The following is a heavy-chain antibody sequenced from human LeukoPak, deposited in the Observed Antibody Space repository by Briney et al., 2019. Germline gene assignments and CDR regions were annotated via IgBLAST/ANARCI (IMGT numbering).Heavy chain of an antibody. Sequence: PSETLSLTCTVSGGSIGSYYRSWIRQPPGKGLEWIGYIYYSGSTSYNPSLKSRVTISVDTSNNQFSLKLSSVTAADTAVYYCARDTSGYRRGSFDYWGLGTLVTVSS. CDR2: IYYSGST. V-gene: IGHV4-59*01. CDR1: GGSIGSYY. D-gene: IGHD3-22*01. CDR3: ARDTSGYRRGSFDY. J-gene: IGHJ4*02.